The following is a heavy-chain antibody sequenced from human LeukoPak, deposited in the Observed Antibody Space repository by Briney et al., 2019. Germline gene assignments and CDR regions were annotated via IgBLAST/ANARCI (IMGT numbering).Heavy chain of an antibody. J-gene: IGHJ4*02. V-gene: IGHV3-30*18. CDR1: GFTFSSYG. CDR3: AKGEAQQWLVPDY. CDR2: ISYDGSNK. Sequence: GRSLRLSCAASGFTFSSYGMHWVRQAPGKGLEWVAVISYDGSNKYYADSVKGRFTISRDNSKNTLYLQMNSLRAEDTAVYYCAKGEAQQWLVPDYWGQGTLVTVSS. D-gene: IGHD6-19*01.